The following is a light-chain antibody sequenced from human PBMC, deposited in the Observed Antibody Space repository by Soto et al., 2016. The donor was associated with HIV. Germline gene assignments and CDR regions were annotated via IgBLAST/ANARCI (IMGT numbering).Light chain of an antibody. CDR3: QQFGNSPYT. J-gene: IGKJ2*01. CDR1: QSISSY. V-gene: IGKV1-39*01. Sequence: DIQMTQSPSSLSASVGDRVTITCRASQSISSYLNWYQQKPGKAPKLLIYAASSLQSGVPSRFSGSGSGTDFTLTISSLQPDDFATYFCQQFGNSPYTFGQGTKLEIK. CDR2: AAS.